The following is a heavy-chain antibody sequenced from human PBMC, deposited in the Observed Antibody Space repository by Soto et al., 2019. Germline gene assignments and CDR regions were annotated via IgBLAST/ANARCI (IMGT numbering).Heavy chain of an antibody. CDR1: GFTFSSYA. J-gene: IGHJ4*02. CDR3: AKVSSSWYAGFFDL. V-gene: IGHV3-23*01. CDR2: ISGSGGST. Sequence: GSLRLSCAASGFTFSSYAMSWVRQAPGKGLEWVSAISGSGGSTYYADSVKDRLTISRDNSKNTLYLQIHTLRAEDTAVYYCAKVSSSWYAGFFDLWGQGTLVTVSS. D-gene: IGHD6-13*01.